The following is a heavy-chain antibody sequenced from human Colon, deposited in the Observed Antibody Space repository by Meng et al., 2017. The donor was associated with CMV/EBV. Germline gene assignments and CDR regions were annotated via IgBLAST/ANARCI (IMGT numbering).Heavy chain of an antibody. J-gene: IGHJ6*02. Sequence: GESLKIPCAASGFRLADYAMSWVRRAPGRGLELVGFIRRNSFHGAVEYGASVRGRFTLSRDDSISVAHLQMDGLRPEDTAVYYCTRHMGVGYHNFYGMDVWGQGTTVTVSS. CDR2: IRRNSFHGAV. V-gene: IGHV3-49*04. CDR3: TRHMGVGYHNFYGMDV. CDR1: GFRLADYA. D-gene: IGHD3-16*01.